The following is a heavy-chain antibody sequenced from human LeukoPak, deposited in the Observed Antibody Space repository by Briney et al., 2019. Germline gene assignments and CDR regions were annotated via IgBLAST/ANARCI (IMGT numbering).Heavy chain of an antibody. CDR3: AKYQQLVSFDY. J-gene: IGHJ4*02. V-gene: IGHV3-23*01. Sequence: GGSLRLSCAAPGFTFSSYAMSWVRQAPGQGLEWVSAISGSGGSTYYADSVKGRFTISRDNSKNTLYLQMNSLRDEDTAVYYCAKYQQLVSFDYWGQGTLVTVSS. CDR1: GFTFSSYA. D-gene: IGHD6-13*01. CDR2: ISGSGGST.